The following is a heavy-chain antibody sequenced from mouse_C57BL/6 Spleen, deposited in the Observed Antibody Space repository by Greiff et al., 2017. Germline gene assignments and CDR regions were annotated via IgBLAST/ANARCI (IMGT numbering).Heavy chain of an antibody. CDR3: AREEGSTFDD. Sequence: QVQLQQPGAELVKPGASVKMSCKASGYTFTSYWITWVKQRTGQGLEWIGDIYPGSGSTNYNEKFKSKATLTVDTSSSTAYMQLSSLTSEDSAVYYCAREEGSTFDDWGQGTTLTVSS. J-gene: IGHJ2*01. V-gene: IGHV1-55*01. CDR1: GYTFTSYW. CDR2: IYPGSGST. D-gene: IGHD1-1*01.